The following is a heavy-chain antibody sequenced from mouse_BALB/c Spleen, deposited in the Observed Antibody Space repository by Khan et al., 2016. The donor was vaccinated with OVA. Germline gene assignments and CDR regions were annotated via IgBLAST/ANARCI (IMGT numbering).Heavy chain of an antibody. D-gene: IGHD2-4*01. V-gene: IGHV3-8*02. CDR3: ARTDYDYDGTFAY. Sequence: EVQLQESGPSLVKPSQTLSLTCSVTGDSITSGYWNWIRKFPGNKLEYMGYISYSGSTYYNPPLKSRISITRDTSKNQYYLQLHTVITEDTATFYSARTDYDYDGTFAYWGQGTLVTVSA. J-gene: IGHJ3*01. CDR2: ISYSGST. CDR1: GDSITSGY.